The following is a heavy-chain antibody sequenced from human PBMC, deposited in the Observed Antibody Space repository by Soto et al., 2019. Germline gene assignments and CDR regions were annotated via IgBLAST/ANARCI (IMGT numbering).Heavy chain of an antibody. Sequence: QVQLVESGGGVVQPETSLRLSCVASGFTFSASGMHWVRQTPGKGLEWVAIIWFDGSKQYYADSVKGRFTVSRNNRGNTLFLQMNDLTPEDTAMYYCAKDLNAGCLGEYWGEGALFVVSS. V-gene: IGHV3-33*06. CDR3: AKDLNAGCLGEY. J-gene: IGHJ4*02. D-gene: IGHD6-19*01. CDR1: GFTFSASG. CDR2: IWFDGSKQ.